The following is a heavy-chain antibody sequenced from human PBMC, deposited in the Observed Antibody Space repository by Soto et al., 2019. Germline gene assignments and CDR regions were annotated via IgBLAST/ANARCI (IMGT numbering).Heavy chain of an antibody. D-gene: IGHD2-21*02. V-gene: IGHV3-48*02. CDR1: GFSFSDHS. CDR3: ARMPKGSLVTA. Sequence: GGSLRLSCVGSGFSFSDHSMNWVRRAPGKGLQWVSYISSSGDNIHYAGSVKGRFTVSRDNAKNTLFLRMNSLRDDDTATYYCARMPKGSLVTAWGQGTLVTVSS. J-gene: IGHJ4*02. CDR2: ISSSGDNI.